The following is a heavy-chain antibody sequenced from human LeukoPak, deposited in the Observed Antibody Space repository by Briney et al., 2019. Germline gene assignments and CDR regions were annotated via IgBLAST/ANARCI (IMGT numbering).Heavy chain of an antibody. CDR3: ARSWYSGDGAFDI. J-gene: IGHJ3*02. CDR1: GFTFSRHG. Sequence: GGSLRLSCAPSGFTFSRHGMHWVRQAPGKGLEWVAIISNDGSRKYYAHSVKGRFTISRDDSKNTLYLQMNSLRAEDTAVYYCARSWYSGDGAFDIWGQGTMVTVSS. CDR2: ISNDGSRK. D-gene: IGHD6-13*01. V-gene: IGHV3-30*03.